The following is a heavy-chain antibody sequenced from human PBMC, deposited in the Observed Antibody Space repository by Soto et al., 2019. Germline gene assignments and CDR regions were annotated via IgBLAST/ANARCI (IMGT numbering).Heavy chain of an antibody. CDR3: ARQRTSVVTQAYFDD. J-gene: IGHJ4*02. CDR2: IYYSGST. Sequence: SETLSLTCTVSGGSINSRSYYWGWSRQSPGKGLEWIGSIYYSGSTYYNPSLKSRVAMSVDTSKNQFSLKLRSVSAADPAVYYCARQRTSVVTQAYFDDWGKGSLVTVS. V-gene: IGHV4-39*01. CDR1: GGSINSRSYY. D-gene: IGHD2-21*02.